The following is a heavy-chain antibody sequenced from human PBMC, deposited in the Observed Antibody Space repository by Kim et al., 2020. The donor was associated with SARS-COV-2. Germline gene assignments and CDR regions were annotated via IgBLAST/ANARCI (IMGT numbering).Heavy chain of an antibody. CDR3: ARVYGGVDYWGLHF. CDR2: VDYTGSS. V-gene: IGHV4-59*01. CDR1: GGSISSYY. Sequence: SETLSLTCTVAGGSISSYYWAWIRQSPGKGLEWIGYVDYTGSSIYNPSLEGRGSMSVDTSKNQFSLRLSSVTAADTAVYFCARVYGGVDYWGLHFWGQGALVTVYS. D-gene: IGHD5-12*01. J-gene: IGHJ4*02.